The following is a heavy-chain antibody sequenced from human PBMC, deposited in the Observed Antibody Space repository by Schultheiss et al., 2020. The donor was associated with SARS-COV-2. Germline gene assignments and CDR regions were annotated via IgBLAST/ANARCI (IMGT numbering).Heavy chain of an antibody. CDR2: ISAYNGNT. V-gene: IGHV1-18*01. CDR3: ATRKMTTVTISYFQH. CDR1: GGTFSSYA. Sequence: ASVKVSCKASGGTFSSYAISWVRQAPGQGLEWMGWISAYNGNTNYAQKLQGRVTMTTDTSTSTAYMELRSLRSDDTAVYYCATRKMTTVTISYFQHWGQGTLVTVSS. J-gene: IGHJ1*01. D-gene: IGHD4-17*01.